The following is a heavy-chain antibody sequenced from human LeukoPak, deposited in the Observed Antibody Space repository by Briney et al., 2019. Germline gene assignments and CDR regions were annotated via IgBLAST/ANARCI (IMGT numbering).Heavy chain of an antibody. CDR1: GGSVNSGNYY. J-gene: IGHJ4*02. D-gene: IGHD5-18*01. Sequence: SSETLSLSCTVSGGSVNSGNYYWAWIRQPPGEGLEWIGSIYSGGTTYYKPSLKSRVTISVDTSTNQFSLRLSSVTATDTAIYYCARHKYGYVLDYWGQGALVTVSS. V-gene: IGHV4-39*01. CDR2: IYSGGTT. CDR3: ARHKYGYVLDY.